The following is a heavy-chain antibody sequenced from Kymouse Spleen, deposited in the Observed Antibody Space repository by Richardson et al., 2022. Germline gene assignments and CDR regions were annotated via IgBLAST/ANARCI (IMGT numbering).Heavy chain of an antibody. CDR2: IWYDGSNK. D-gene: IGHD3-9*01. CDR1: GFTFSSYG. V-gene: IGHV3-33*01. Sequence: QVQLVESGGGVVQPGRSLRLSCAASGFTFSSYGMHWVRQAPGKGLEWVAVIWYDGSNKYYADSVKGRFTISRDNSKNTLYLQMNSLRAEDTAVYYCARSYYDILTGYYNAPGYWGQGTLVTVSS. CDR3: ARSYYDILTGYYNAPGY. J-gene: IGHJ4*02.